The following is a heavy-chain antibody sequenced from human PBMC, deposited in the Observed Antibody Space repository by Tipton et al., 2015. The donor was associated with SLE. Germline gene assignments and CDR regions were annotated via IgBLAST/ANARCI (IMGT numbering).Heavy chain of an antibody. CDR2: ISDSGGST. CDR1: GFTFSSYA. J-gene: IGHJ3*02. CDR3: AKIAAAGTGGAFDI. V-gene: IGHV3-23*01. Sequence: SLRLSCAASGFTFSSYAMSWVRQAPGKGLEWVSAISDSGGSTYYADSVKGRFTISRGNSKNTPYLQMNSLRAEDTAVYYCAKIAAAGTGGAFDIWGQGTMVTVSS. D-gene: IGHD6-13*01.